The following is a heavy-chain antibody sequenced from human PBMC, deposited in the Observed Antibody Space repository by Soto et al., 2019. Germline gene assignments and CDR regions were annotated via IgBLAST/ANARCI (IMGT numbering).Heavy chain of an antibody. J-gene: IGHJ4*02. Sequence: SQPMSVPSTVSGGYIGGGGCYWSWIRQHPGQGLEWIGYIYYSGSTYYNPSLKSRVTISVDTSKNQFSLKLSSVTAADTAVDYCARLPRGGWYLDYWGQGTLVTVS. CDR1: GGYIGGGGCY. D-gene: IGHD6-19*01. CDR3: ARLPRGGWYLDY. CDR2: IYYSGST. V-gene: IGHV4-31*03.